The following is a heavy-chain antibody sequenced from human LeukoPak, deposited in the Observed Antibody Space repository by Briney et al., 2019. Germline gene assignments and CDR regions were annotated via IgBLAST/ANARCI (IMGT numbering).Heavy chain of an antibody. Sequence: GASVRVSCKASGYTFTSYGISWVRRAPGQGLEWMGWISAYNGNTNYAQKLQGRVTMTTDTSTSTAYMELRSLRSDDTAVYYCARDTPAVLGYCSSTSCPRMGYFDYWGQGTLVTVSS. D-gene: IGHD2-2*01. CDR3: ARDTPAVLGYCSSTSCPRMGYFDY. J-gene: IGHJ4*02. CDR2: ISAYNGNT. V-gene: IGHV1-18*01. CDR1: GYTFTSYG.